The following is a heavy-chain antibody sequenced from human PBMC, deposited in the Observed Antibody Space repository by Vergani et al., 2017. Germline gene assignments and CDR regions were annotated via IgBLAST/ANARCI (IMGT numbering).Heavy chain of an antibody. CDR1: GGSFSGYY. J-gene: IGHJ6*03. Sequence: QVQLQQWGAGLLKPSETLSLTCAVYGGSFSGYYWSWIRQPPGKGLEWIGEIKYSGSTNYNPSLKSRVTISVDTSKNQFSLKLSSVTAAYTAVYYWARGRCSSTSCPNGPYYMYVWGKGTTVTVSS. D-gene: IGHD2-2*01. CDR2: IKYSGST. V-gene: IGHV4-34*01. CDR3: ARGRCSSTSCPNGPYYMYV.